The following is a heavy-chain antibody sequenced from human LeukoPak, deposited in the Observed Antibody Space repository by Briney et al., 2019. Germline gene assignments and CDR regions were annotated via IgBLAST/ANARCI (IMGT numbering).Heavy chain of an antibody. V-gene: IGHV3-48*03. J-gene: IGHJ4*02. Sequence: GGSLRLSSAASGFTFSSYEMNWVRQAPGKGLEWVSYISSSGSTIYYADSVKGRFTISRDNAKNSLYLQMNSLRAEDTAVYYCARGRALYYYDSSGYYYWGQGTLVTVSS. CDR3: ARGRALYYYDSSGYYY. CDR1: GFTFSSYE. D-gene: IGHD3-22*01. CDR2: ISSSGSTI.